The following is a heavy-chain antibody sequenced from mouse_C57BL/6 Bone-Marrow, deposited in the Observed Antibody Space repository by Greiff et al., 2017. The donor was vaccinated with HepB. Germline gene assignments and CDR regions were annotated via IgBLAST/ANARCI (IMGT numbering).Heavy chain of an antibody. CDR2: SRNKANDYTT. CDR3: ARDGVGCTPFAY. CDR1: GFTFSDFY. V-gene: IGHV7-1*01. Sequence: EVQRVESGGGLVQSGRSLRLSCATSGFTFSDFYMEWVRQAPGKGLEWIAASRNKANDYTTEYSASVKGRFIVSRDTSQSILYLQMNALRAEDTAIYYCARDGVGCTPFAYWGQGTLVTVSA. D-gene: IGHD1-3*01. J-gene: IGHJ3*01.